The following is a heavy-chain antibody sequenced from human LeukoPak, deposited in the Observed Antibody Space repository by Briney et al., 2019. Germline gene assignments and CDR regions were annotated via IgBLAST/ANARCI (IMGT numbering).Heavy chain of an antibody. CDR1: GYTFTGYY. CDR2: INPNSGGT. CDR3: ARDPTFELPSYYYYYYMDV. V-gene: IGHV1-2*02. J-gene: IGHJ6*03. Sequence: AASVKVSCKASGYTFTGYYMHWVRQAPGQGLEWMGWINPNSGGTNYAQKFQGRVTMTRDTSISTAYMELSRLRSDDTAVYYCARDPTFELPSYYYYYYMDVWGKGTTVTVSS. D-gene: IGHD1-26*01.